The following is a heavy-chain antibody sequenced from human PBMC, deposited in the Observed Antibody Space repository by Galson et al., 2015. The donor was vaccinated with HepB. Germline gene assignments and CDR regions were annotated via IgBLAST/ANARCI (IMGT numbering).Heavy chain of an antibody. Sequence: SLRLSCAASGFTFSSYAMSWVRQAPGKGLEWVSAISGSGGSTYYADSVKGRFTISRDNSKNTLYLQMNSLRAEDTAVYYCAKVRRYYDFWSGYSTKLIDAFDIWGQGTMVTVSS. V-gene: IGHV3-23*01. CDR1: GFTFSSYA. D-gene: IGHD3-3*01. CDR2: ISGSGGST. J-gene: IGHJ3*02. CDR3: AKVRRYYDFWSGYSTKLIDAFDI.